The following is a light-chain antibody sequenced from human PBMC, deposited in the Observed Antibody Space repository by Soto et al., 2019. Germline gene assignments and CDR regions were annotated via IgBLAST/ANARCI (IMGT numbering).Light chain of an antibody. V-gene: IGKV3-15*01. Sequence: ETVMTQSASTLSVSAGQGATLSCRASQRVGNDLAWYQQKPGQAPRLLIYGASTRATAIPARFSGSGSGTDFTLTISRLETEDFAVYYCQQYGSSTYTFGQGTKVDIK. J-gene: IGKJ2*01. CDR3: QQYGSSTYT. CDR1: QRVGND. CDR2: GAS.